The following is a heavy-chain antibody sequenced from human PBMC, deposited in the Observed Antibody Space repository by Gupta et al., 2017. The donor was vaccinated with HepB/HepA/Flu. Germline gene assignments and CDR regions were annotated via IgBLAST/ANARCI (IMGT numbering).Heavy chain of an antibody. CDR2: MRPSSGNT. CDR3: ARELNESYFFDH. V-gene: IGHV1-46*01. J-gene: IGHJ4*02. Sequence: QVQLVQSGAEVKQPGASVKLSCQTSGYTFIDYYIHWVRQAPGQGPDWMGIMRPSSGNTQYAEKFRGRVTMTRDTATSTVYMEVSSLRSEDTAVYYCARELNESYFFDHWGQGTLVTVSS. D-gene: IGHD2-8*01. CDR1: GYTFIDYY.